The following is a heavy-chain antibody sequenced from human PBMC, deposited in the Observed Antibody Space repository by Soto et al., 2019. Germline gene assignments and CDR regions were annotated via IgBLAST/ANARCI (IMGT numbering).Heavy chain of an antibody. J-gene: IGHJ6*03. CDR1: GGSISSSSYC. D-gene: IGHD1-1*01. CDR2: IFYSGST. CDR3: ARLDWNDSGHYYMDV. V-gene: IGHV4-39*01. Sequence: SETLSHTCTVSGGSISSSSYCWGWIRQPPGKGLEWIGSIFYSGSTYYNPSLKSRVTISVDTSKNQFSLKLSSVTAADTAVYYCARLDWNDSGHYYMDVWGKGTTVTVSS.